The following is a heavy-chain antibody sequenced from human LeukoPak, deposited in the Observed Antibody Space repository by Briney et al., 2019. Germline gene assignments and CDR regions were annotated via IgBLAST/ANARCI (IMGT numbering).Heavy chain of an antibody. D-gene: IGHD3-16*01. CDR3: VRARRGGEAFDY. CDR2: ISSSSSTI. V-gene: IGHV3-48*04. Sequence: GGSLRLSCAASGFTFSSYSMNWVRQAPGKGLEWVSYISSSSSTIYYADSVNGRFTISRDNAKNSLYLQMNSLRAEDTAVYYFVRARRGGEAFDYWGQGTLVTAPS. J-gene: IGHJ4*02. CDR1: GFTFSSYS.